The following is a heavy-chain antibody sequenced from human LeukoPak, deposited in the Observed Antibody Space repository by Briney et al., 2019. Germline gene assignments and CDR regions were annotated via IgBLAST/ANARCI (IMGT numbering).Heavy chain of an antibody. CDR3: ARGSRYCSSTSCSFDY. V-gene: IGHV4-34*01. D-gene: IGHD2-2*01. J-gene: IGHJ4*02. CDR1: GGSFSGYY. Sequence: SETLSLTCAVYGGSFSGYYWSWIRQPPGKGLEWIGELNHSGSTNYNPSLKSRVAISVDTSKNQFSLKLSSVTAADTAVYYCARGSRYCSSTSCSFDYWGQGTLVTVSS. CDR2: LNHSGST.